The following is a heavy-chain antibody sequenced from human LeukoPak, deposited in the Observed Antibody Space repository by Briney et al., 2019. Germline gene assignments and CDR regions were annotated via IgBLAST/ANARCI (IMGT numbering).Heavy chain of an antibody. CDR3: ARTNYGGYLFDY. D-gene: IGHD5-12*01. Sequence: SETLPLTCTVSGGSISSGGYYWSWIRQYPGQGLEWIGYIYYSGSTYYNPSFKSRVTISVDTSKNQFSLKLSSVTAADTAVYYCARTNYGGYLFDYWGQGALVTVSS. CDR2: IYYSGST. V-gene: IGHV4-31*03. J-gene: IGHJ4*02. CDR1: GGSISSGGYY.